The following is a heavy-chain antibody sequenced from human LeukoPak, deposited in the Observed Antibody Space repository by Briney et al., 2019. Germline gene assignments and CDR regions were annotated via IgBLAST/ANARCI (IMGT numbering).Heavy chain of an antibody. J-gene: IGHJ4*02. D-gene: IGHD3-22*01. Sequence: GGSLRLSCAASGFTFSRNDMHWVRQAPGKGLEWVAFIRFDGSNKYYADSVKGRFTISRDNSKNTLYLQMNSLRAEDTAVYYCAKGDLGDYYDSSGYYYYWGQGTLVTVSS. CDR2: IRFDGSNK. CDR3: AKGDLGDYYDSSGYYYY. V-gene: IGHV3-30*02. CDR1: GFTFSRND.